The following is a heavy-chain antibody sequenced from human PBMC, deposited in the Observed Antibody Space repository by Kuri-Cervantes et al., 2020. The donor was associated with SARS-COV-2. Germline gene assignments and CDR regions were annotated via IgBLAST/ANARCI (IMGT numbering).Heavy chain of an antibody. CDR3: AKDKWELLFQPLDAFDI. Sequence: GGSLRLSCAASGFTFSSYGMHWVRQAPGKGLEWVAFIRYDGSNKYYADSVKGRFTISRDNSKNTLYLQMNSLRAEDTAVYYCAKDKWELLFQPLDAFDIWGQGIMVTVSS. CDR2: IRYDGSNK. CDR1: GFTFSSYG. J-gene: IGHJ3*02. V-gene: IGHV3-30*02. D-gene: IGHD1-26*01.